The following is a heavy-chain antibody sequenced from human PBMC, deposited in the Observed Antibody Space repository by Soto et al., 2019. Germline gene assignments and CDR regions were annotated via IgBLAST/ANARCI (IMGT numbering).Heavy chain of an antibody. J-gene: IGHJ2*01. Sequence: QVQLVESGGGVVQPGRSLRLSCAASGFTFSSYGMHWVRQAPGKGLEWEAVISYDGSNKYYADSVKGRFTISRDNSKNTLYLQMNSLRAEDTAVYYCAKGLAYCGGDCYSHLDLWGRGTLVTVSS. CDR1: GFTFSSYG. V-gene: IGHV3-30*18. CDR2: ISYDGSNK. D-gene: IGHD2-21*02. CDR3: AKGLAYCGGDCYSHLDL.